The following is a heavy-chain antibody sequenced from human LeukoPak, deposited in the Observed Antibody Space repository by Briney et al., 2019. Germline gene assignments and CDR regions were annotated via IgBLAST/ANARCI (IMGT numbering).Heavy chain of an antibody. D-gene: IGHD3-3*01. J-gene: IGHJ6*02. V-gene: IGHV4-34*01. CDR2: INHSGST. CDR3: ARVGDHYDSWSGYYFGPHYGMDV. Sequence: SETLSLTCAVYGGSFSGYYWSWIRQPPGKGLEWIGEINHSGSTNYNPSLKSRVTISVDTSKNQFSLKLSSVTAADTAVYYCARVGDHYDSWSGYYFGPHYGMDVWGQGTTVTVSS. CDR1: GGSFSGYY.